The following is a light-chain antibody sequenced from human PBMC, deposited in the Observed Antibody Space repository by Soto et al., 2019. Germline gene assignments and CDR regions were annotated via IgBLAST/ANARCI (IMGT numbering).Light chain of an antibody. CDR1: QIISSN. Sequence: MTQSRSTLSTSVGEKVTITCRARQIISSNLAWYQQKPPQAPTLLIYGASTRATGIPARFSGSGCGTEFTLTISSLQSQDFAVYYCQQYNNWPPETFGQGTKVDIK. CDR2: GAS. V-gene: IGKV3-15*01. CDR3: QQYNNWPPET. J-gene: IGKJ1*01.